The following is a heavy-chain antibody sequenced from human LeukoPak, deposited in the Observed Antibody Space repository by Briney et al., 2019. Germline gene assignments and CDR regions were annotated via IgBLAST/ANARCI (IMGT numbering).Heavy chain of an antibody. D-gene: IGHD2-2*01. V-gene: IGHV3-53*01. J-gene: IGHJ6*03. CDR1: GFTVSSNY. CDR3: ARDSQDIVVVPAAIGQTYYYYYYMDV. Sequence: GGSLRLSCAASGFTVSSNYMSWVRQAPGKGLEGVSVIYSGGSTYYVDSVKGRFTISRHNSKNTLYLQMNSLRAEDTAVYYCARDSQDIVVVPAAIGQTYYYYYYMDVWGKGTTVTVSS. CDR2: IYSGGST.